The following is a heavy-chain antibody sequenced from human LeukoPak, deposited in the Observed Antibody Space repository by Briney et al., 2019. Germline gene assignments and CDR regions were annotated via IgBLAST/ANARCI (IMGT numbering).Heavy chain of an antibody. J-gene: IGHJ4*02. CDR3: ARAKATTNIPFDY. CDR2: INHSGST. CDR1: GGSFSGYY. V-gene: IGHV4-34*01. D-gene: IGHD5-12*01. Sequence: PSETLSLTCAVYGGSFSGYYWSWIRQPPGKGLEWIGEINHSGSTNYNPSLKSRVTISVDTSKNQFSLKLSSVTAADTAVYYCARAKATTNIPFDYWGQGTLVTVSS.